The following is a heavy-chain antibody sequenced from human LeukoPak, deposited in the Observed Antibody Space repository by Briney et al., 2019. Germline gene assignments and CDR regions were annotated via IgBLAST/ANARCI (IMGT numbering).Heavy chain of an antibody. D-gene: IGHD3-10*01. CDR3: ARDGEYGSGSYYRGCFDY. Sequence: ASVKVSCKASGYSFTAFYIHWLRQAPGQGLEWMGWIHPRSGDTNYAQKFQGRVTMTRDTSINTAYMDLNSLRSDDTAVYYCARDGEYGSGSYYRGCFDYWGPGALVTVSS. J-gene: IGHJ4*02. CDR2: IHPRSGDT. CDR1: GYSFTAFY. V-gene: IGHV1-2*02.